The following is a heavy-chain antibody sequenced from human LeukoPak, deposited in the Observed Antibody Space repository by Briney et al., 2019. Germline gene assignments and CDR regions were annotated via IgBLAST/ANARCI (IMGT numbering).Heavy chain of an antibody. J-gene: IGHJ6*02. CDR1: GFTFSSYA. CDR2: ISYDGSNK. CDR3: ARDKGYCSSTSCYTVGYYYYGMDV. Sequence: GGSLRLSCAASGFTFSSYAMHWVRQAPGKGLEWVAVISYDGSNKYYADSVKGRFTISRDNSKNTLYLQMNSLRAEDTAVYYCARDKGYCSSTSCYTVGYYYYGMDVWGQGTTVTVSS. D-gene: IGHD2-2*02. V-gene: IGHV3-30*04.